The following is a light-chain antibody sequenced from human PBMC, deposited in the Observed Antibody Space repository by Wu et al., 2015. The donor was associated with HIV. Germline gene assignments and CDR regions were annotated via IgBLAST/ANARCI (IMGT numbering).Light chain of an antibody. CDR2: GTS. Sequence: CRASQXVSSTFIAWYQXKPAQAPRLLIYGTSRRAAGIPDRFSGSGSGTDFTLTISRVEPEDFAVYYCQQYDSSALTFGGGTKVEI. CDR1: QXVSSTF. CDR3: QQYDSSALT. J-gene: IGKJ4*01. V-gene: IGKV3-20*01.